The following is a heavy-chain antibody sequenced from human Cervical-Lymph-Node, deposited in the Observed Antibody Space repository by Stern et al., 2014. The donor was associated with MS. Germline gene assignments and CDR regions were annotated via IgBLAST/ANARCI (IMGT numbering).Heavy chain of an antibody. CDR3: ARARTTVTSEGDY. V-gene: IGHV1-69*06. D-gene: IGHD4-17*01. CDR1: GGTFSKYA. Sequence: VQLVESGAEVKKPGSSVRVSCMASGGTFSKYAFSWVRQAPGHGLEWMGGIIPIFGAPSYAQKFQGRFSFNAYKSASTAFMELSSLRSDDTALYYCARARTTVTSEGDYWGQGTLVTVSS. CDR2: IIPIFGAP. J-gene: IGHJ4*02.